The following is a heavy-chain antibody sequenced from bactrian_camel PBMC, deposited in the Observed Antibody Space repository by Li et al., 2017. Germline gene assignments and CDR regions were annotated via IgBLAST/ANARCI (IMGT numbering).Heavy chain of an antibody. CDR1: GFSLNTAF. Sequence: VQLVESGGGLVQAGGSMRLSCAASGFSLNTAFMRWVRQAPGKGLEWVATINYAGDKTYYADSVNGRFIISRDNAKNTMYLQMNSLKTEDTAVYYCATPSSGETWYAVGLDYWGKGTQVTVS. J-gene: IGHJ7*01. V-gene: IGHV3S40*01. CDR2: INYAGDKT. D-gene: IGHD6*01.